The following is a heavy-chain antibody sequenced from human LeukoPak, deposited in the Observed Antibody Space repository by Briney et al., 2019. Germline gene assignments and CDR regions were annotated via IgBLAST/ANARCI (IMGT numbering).Heavy chain of an antibody. D-gene: IGHD3-10*01. J-gene: IGHJ4*02. CDR3: ALEGGSFYYGSGSILPDY. Sequence: PGGSLRLSCAASGFTFSSYAMHWVRQAPGKGLEYVSAISSNGGSTYYANSVKGRFTISRDNSKNTLYLQMNSLRAEDTAVYYCALEGGSFYYGSGSILPDYWGQGTLVTVSS. CDR2: ISSNGGST. CDR1: GFTFSSYA. V-gene: IGHV3-64*01.